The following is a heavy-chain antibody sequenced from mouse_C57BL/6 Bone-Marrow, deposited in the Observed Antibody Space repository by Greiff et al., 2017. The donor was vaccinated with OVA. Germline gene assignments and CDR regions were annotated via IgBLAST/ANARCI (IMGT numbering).Heavy chain of an antibody. D-gene: IGHD1-1*01. CDR2: ISSGSSTI. J-gene: IGHJ2*01. CDR3: ARPLYYYGSSYVDY. CDR1: GFTFSDYG. Sequence: EVKLVESGGGLVKPGGSLKLSCAASGFTFSDYGMHWVRQAPEKGLEWVAYISSGSSTIYYADTVKGRFTISRDNAKNTLFLQMTSLRSEDTAMYYGARPLYYYGSSYVDYWGQGTTLTVSS. V-gene: IGHV5-17*01.